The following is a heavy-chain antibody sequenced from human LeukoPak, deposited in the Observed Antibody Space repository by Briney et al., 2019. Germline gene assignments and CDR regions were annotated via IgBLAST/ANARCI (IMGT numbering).Heavy chain of an antibody. CDR2: IYYSGST. V-gene: IGHV4-59*01. Sequence: SETLSLTCTVSGGSISGFYWSWIRQAPGKGLEWIGYIYYSGSTNYNPSLKSRVTISVDTSKNQFSLKLSSVTAADTAVYYCARDGSGSLDYWGQGTLVTVSS. J-gene: IGHJ4*02. CDR3: ARDGSGSLDY. D-gene: IGHD3-22*01. CDR1: GGSISGFY.